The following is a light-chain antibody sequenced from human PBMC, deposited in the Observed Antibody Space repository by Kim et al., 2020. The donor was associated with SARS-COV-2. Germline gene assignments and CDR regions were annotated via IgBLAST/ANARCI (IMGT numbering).Light chain of an antibody. CDR3: SSYAGTNNVL. V-gene: IGLV2-8*01. CDR1: SSDVGGYNY. J-gene: IGLJ2*01. Sequence: QSVLTQPPSASGPPGQSVAISCTGTSSDVGGYNYVSWYQQYPGKAPKLIINDLNKRPSGVADRSSGSKSGNTASLAVSGLQAEDEADYYCSSYAGTNNVLFGGGTQLTVL. CDR2: DLN.